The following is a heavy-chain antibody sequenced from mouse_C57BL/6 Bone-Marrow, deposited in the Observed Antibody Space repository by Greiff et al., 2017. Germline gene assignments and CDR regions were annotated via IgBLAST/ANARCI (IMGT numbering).Heavy chain of an antibody. CDR2: IRNKANNHAT. D-gene: IGHD1-1*01. V-gene: IGHV6-6*01. CDR3: THYGSSYAYAMDY. J-gene: IGHJ4*01. CDR1: GFTFSDAW. Sequence: EVKLVESGGGLVQPGGSMKLSCAASGFTFSDAWMDWVRQSPEKGLEWVAEIRNKANNHATYYAESVKGRFTISRDDSKSSVYLQMNSLRAEDTGIYYCTHYGSSYAYAMDYWGQGTSVTVSS.